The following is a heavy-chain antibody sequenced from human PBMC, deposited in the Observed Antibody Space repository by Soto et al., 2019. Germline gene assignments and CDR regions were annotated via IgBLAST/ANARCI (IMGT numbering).Heavy chain of an antibody. CDR1: GGSFSGYY. Sequence: QVQLQQWGAGLLKPSETLSLTCAVYGGSFSGYYWSWIRQPPGKGLEWIGEINHSGSTNYNPSLKSRVTISEDTSKIQFSLKLSSVTAADTAVYYCARDVTMVRGHRWFDPRCHGTLVTVSS. V-gene: IGHV4-34*01. D-gene: IGHD3-10*01. J-gene: IGHJ5*02. CDR3: ARDVTMVRGHRWFDP. CDR2: INHSGST.